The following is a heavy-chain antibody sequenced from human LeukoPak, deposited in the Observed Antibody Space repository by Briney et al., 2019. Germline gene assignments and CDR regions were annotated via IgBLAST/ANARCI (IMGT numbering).Heavy chain of an antibody. D-gene: IGHD3-22*01. CDR3: ARRYYDSSPDYYYYYMDV. CDR2: ISAYNGNT. V-gene: IGHV1-18*01. CDR1: GYTFTSYG. J-gene: IGHJ6*03. Sequence: SVKVSCKASGYTFTSYGISWVRQAPGQGLEWMGWISAYNGNTNYAQKLQGRVTMTTDTSTSTAYMELRSLRSDDTAVYYCARRYYDSSPDYYYYYMDVWGKGATVTVSS.